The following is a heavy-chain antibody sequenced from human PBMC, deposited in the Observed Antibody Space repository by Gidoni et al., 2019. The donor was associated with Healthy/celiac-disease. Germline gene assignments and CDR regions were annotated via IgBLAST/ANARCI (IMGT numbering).Heavy chain of an antibody. CDR2: IYYSGST. V-gene: IGHV4-59*01. J-gene: IGHJ4*02. D-gene: IGHD5-18*01. CDR1: GGSISSYY. Sequence: QVQLQESAPGLVKPSETLSLTCTVSGGSISSYYWSWIRQPPGKGLEWIGYIYYSGSTNYNPSLKSRVTISVDTSKNQFSLKLSSVTAADTAVYYCARDRGSYGYFGLDYWGQGTLVTVSS. CDR3: ARDRGSYGYFGLDY.